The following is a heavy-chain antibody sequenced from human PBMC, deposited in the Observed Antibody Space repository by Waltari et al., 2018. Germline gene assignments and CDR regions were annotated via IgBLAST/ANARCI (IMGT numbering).Heavy chain of an antibody. D-gene: IGHD3-10*01. V-gene: IGHV4-31*03. CDR3: ASGLYYYGSGSYPRLDY. J-gene: IGHJ4*02. CDR2: IYYSAST. Sequence: QVQLQESGPGLVKPSQTLSLTCPVSGGSISSGGYYWSWLRQHPGKGLEWIGYIYYSASTSYNPSRYSRVTISVDTSKNQFSLKLSSMTAADTAVYYCASGLYYYGSGSYPRLDYWGQGTLVTVSS. CDR1: GGSISSGGYY.